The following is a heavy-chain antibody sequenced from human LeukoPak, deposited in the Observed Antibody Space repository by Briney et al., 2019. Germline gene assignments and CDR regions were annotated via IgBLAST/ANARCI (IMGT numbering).Heavy chain of an antibody. V-gene: IGHV1-18*01. CDR3: ATRADYYDSSGYYYAPQEY. J-gene: IGHJ4*02. Sequence: GASVKVSCKSSGYTFNSHGISWVRQAPGQGLEWMGSISAYNGDKDFAQNFQGRLTMTTDTSTSTAYMELRSLRSDDTAVYYCATRADYYDSSGYYYAPQEYWGQGTLVTVSS. CDR1: GYTFNSHG. CDR2: ISAYNGDK. D-gene: IGHD3-22*01.